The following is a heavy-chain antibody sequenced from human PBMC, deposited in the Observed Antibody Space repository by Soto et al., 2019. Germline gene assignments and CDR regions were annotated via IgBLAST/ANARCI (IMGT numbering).Heavy chain of an antibody. Sequence: SETLSLTCTVSGGSISSYYWSWIRQPPGKGLEWIGYIYYSGSTNYNPSLKSRVTISVDTSKNQFSLKLSSVTAADTAVYYCAREGLAGTVDYWGQGTLVTVS. V-gene: IGHV4-59*01. CDR3: AREGLAGTVDY. CDR2: IYYSGST. J-gene: IGHJ4*02. D-gene: IGHD6-13*01. CDR1: GGSISSYY.